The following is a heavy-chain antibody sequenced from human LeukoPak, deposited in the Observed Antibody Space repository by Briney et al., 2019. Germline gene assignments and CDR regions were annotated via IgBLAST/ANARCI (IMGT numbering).Heavy chain of an antibody. Sequence: GGSLKISCKGSGYSFTSYWIGWVRQMPGKGLEWMGIIYPCDSDTRYSPSFQGQVTIPADKSISTAYLQWSSLKASDTAMYYCARQRIGTNYGSGSYGDYWGQGTLVTVSS. D-gene: IGHD3-10*01. J-gene: IGHJ4*02. CDR1: GYSFTSYW. V-gene: IGHV5-51*01. CDR3: ARQRIGTNYGSGSYGDY. CDR2: IYPCDSDT.